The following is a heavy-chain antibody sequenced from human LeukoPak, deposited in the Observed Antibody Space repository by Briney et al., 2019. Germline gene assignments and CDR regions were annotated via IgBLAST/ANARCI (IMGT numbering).Heavy chain of an antibody. CDR1: GITFGSFA. CDR3: ATGPRSGSFQF. CDR2: ITAYGAGI. D-gene: IGHD3-10*01. Sequence: GGSLRLSCAASGITFGSFAMSWVRQTPEKGLEWLGFITAYGAGIYYGPSENGRSTISRDNSNNTLYLQINSLRVDDTAIYYCATGPRSGSFQFWGRGTQVIVSS. V-gene: IGHV3-23*01. J-gene: IGHJ4*02.